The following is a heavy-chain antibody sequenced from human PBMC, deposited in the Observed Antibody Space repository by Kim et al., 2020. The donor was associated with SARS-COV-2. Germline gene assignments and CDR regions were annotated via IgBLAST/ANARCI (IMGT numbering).Heavy chain of an antibody. J-gene: IGHJ6*02. D-gene: IGHD3-22*01. Sequence: VKGRFTISRDNAKNSLYLQMNSLRAEDTAVYYCARVTTMIVVGYYYGMDVWGQGTTVTVSS. V-gene: IGHV3-11*05. CDR3: ARVTTMIVVGYYYGMDV.